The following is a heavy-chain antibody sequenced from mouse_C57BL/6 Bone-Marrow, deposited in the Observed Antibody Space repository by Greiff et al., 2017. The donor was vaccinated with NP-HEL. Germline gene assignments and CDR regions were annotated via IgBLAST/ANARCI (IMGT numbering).Heavy chain of an antibody. Sequence: VQLKESGAELARPGASVKLSCKASGYTFTSYGISWVKQRTGQGLEWIGEIYPRSGNTYYNEKFKGKATLTADKSSSTAYMELRSLTSEDSAVYFCAPTAQATAYWGQGTLVTVSA. D-gene: IGHD3-2*02. V-gene: IGHV1-81*01. J-gene: IGHJ3*01. CDR1: GYTFTSYG. CDR2: IYPRSGNT. CDR3: APTAQATAY.